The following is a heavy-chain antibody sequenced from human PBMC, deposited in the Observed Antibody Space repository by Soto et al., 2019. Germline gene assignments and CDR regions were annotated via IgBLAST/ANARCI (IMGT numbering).Heavy chain of an antibody. Sequence: QVQVVQSGAEVKKPGSSVKVSCKASGGTFSNYAISWVRQAPGHGLEWVGGIIPLTETPVYAQTVQGRLTITADEITSAAYMELSSLRSDDTAVYYCAIGTRNRWTWDFWGQGTLVTVSS. J-gene: IGHJ4*02. V-gene: IGHV1-69*01. CDR1: GGTFSNYA. CDR3: AIGTRNRWTWDF. D-gene: IGHD1-1*01. CDR2: IIPLTETP.